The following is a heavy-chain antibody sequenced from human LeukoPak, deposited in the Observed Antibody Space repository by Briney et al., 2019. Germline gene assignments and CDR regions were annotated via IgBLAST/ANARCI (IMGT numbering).Heavy chain of an antibody. CDR2: ISGSGGST. CDR3: AKDRGRIVVVPAASWFDP. CDR1: GFTFSSYA. D-gene: IGHD2-2*01. J-gene: IGHJ5*02. V-gene: IGHV3-23*01. Sequence: GGSLRLSCAASGFTFSSYAMSWVRQAPGKGLEWVSAISGSGGSTYYADSVKGRFTISRDNSKNTLYLQMNSLRAEDTAVYYCAKDRGRIVVVPAASWFDPWGQGTLVTVSS.